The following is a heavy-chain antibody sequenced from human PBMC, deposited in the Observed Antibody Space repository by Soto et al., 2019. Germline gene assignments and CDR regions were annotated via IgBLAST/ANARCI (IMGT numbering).Heavy chain of an antibody. CDR1: GGSINPHY. V-gene: IGHV4-59*08. J-gene: IGHJ4*02. CDR2: IYYTGST. D-gene: IGHD2-8*01. CDR3: TRANYFDY. Sequence: LETLSITSTVSGGSINPHYWSWFRQPPGMGLGWIGDIYYTGSTNYNPSLKSRVTISVDKSKNKFSLKLSSVTAADTAVYYCTRANYFDYWGQGTLVTVSS.